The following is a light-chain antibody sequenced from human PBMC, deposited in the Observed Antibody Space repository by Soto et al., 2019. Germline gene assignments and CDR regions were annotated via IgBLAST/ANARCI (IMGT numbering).Light chain of an antibody. CDR3: CSYEGSSTFEV. J-gene: IGLJ1*01. CDR1: SSDVGSYNL. Sequence: QSALTQPASVSGSPGQSITISCTGTSSDVGSYNLVSWYQQHPGKAPKLMIYEDSKRPSGVSNRFSGSKSGNTASLTISGLHAEDEADYYCCSYEGSSTFEVFGTGTKLTVL. CDR2: EDS. V-gene: IGLV2-23*02.